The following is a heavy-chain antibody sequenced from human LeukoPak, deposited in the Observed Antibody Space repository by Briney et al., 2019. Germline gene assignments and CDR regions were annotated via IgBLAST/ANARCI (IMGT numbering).Heavy chain of an antibody. D-gene: IGHD1-26*01. V-gene: IGHV3-74*01. CDR2: IDTDGSIT. J-gene: IGHJ4*02. CDR3: VRDLGGRYGY. CDR1: GFTFSNYW. Sequence: GGSLRLSCAASGFTFSNYWMHWVRQVPGKGLVWVSRIDTDGSITNYADSARSRFTISRDNARNNLYLQMNSLRAEDTAVYYCVRDLGGRYGYWGQGTLVTVSS.